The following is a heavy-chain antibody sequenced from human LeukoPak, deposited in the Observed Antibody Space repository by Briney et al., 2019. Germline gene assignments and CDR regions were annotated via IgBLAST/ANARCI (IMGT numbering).Heavy chain of an antibody. CDR2: INHSGST. Sequence: SETLSLTCAVYGGSFSGYYWSWIRQPPGKGLEWIGEINHSGSTNYNPSLKSRVTISVDTSKNQFSLKLSSVTAADTAVYYCARDVVGSGWYSYWGQGTLVTVSS. V-gene: IGHV4-34*01. J-gene: IGHJ4*02. CDR3: ARDVVGSGWYSY. CDR1: GGSFSGYY. D-gene: IGHD6-19*01.